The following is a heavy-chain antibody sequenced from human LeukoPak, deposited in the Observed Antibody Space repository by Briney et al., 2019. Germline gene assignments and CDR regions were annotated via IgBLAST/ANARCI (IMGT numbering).Heavy chain of an antibody. Sequence: GGSLRLSCAASGFTFSNAWMSWVRQAPGKGLEWVSYISVSGGTIYYADSVKGRFTISRDNANNSLYLQGNSLRVEDTAVYYCARSLPPYISRWPPDYWGQGTLVTVSS. J-gene: IGHJ4*02. CDR3: ARSLPPYISRWPPDY. D-gene: IGHD6-13*01. CDR1: GFTFSNAW. CDR2: ISVSGGTI. V-gene: IGHV3-11*04.